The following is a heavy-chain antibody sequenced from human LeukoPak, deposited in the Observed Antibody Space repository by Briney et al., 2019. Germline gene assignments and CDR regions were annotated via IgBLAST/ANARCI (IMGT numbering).Heavy chain of an antibody. J-gene: IGHJ6*02. V-gene: IGHV4-4*02. CDR1: GGSIKSNNW. CDR2: IYHSGST. Sequence: SETLSLTCAVSGGSIKSNNWWSWVRQPPGKGLEWIGEIYHSGSTNYNPSLESRVTVSVDKSKNQFSLDLSSVTAADTAVYYCARFCGGTSWHYGYYYGIDVWGQGTTVTVSS. D-gene: IGHD4-23*01. CDR3: ARFCGGTSWHYGYYYGIDV.